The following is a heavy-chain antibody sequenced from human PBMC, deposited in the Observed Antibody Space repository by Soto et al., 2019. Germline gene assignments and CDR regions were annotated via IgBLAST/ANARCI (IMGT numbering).Heavy chain of an antibody. CDR3: ARGLVRGVIITPGYYYYGMDV. J-gene: IGHJ6*02. Sequence: SSETLSLTCAVYGGSFSGYYWSWIRQPPGKGLEWIGEINHSGSTNYNPSLKSRVTISVDTSKNQFSLKLSSVTAADTAVYYCARGLVRGVIITPGYYYYGMDVWGQGTTVTVSS. CDR1: GGSFSGYY. V-gene: IGHV4-34*01. D-gene: IGHD3-10*01. CDR2: INHSGST.